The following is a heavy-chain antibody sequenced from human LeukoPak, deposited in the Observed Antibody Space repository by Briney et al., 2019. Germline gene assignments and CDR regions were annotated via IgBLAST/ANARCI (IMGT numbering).Heavy chain of an antibody. CDR2: ISTSSSYI. CDR1: GFTYTSYN. J-gene: IGHJ4*02. CDR3: ARGRWSFDY. V-gene: IGHV3-21*01. Sequence: GGSLRLSCAASGFTYTSYNMNWVRQAPGKGLEWVSSISTSSSYIYYADSVKGRFTISRDNAKNSLYLQMNSLRAEDTAVYYCARGRWSFDYWGQGTLVTVSS. D-gene: IGHD5-24*01.